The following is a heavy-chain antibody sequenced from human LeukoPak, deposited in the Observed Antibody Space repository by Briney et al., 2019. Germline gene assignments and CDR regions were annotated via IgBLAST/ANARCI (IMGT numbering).Heavy chain of an antibody. Sequence: GGSLRLSCAASGFTFSSYGMHWVRQAPGKGLEVVAFIRYDGSNKYYADSVKGRFTISRDNSKNTLYLQMNSLRAEDTAVYYCATGYSSGWYIFDYWGQGTLVTVSS. CDR1: GFTFSSYG. CDR3: ATGYSSGWYIFDY. D-gene: IGHD6-19*01. CDR2: IRYDGSNK. V-gene: IGHV3-30*02. J-gene: IGHJ4*02.